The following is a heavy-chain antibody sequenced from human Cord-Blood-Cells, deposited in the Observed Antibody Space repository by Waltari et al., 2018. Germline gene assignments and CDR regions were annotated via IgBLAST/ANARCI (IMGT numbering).Heavy chain of an antibody. V-gene: IGHV3-30-3*01. CDR3: ARTRYSSSWYLLDY. Sequence: QVQLVESGGGVVQPGRSLRLSCAASGFTFSSYAMHWVRQAPGKGLEGVAVKSKDGSNKYDADSVKGRFTISRDNSKNTLYLQMNSRRAEDTAVYYCARTRYSSSWYLLDYWGQGTLVTVSS. D-gene: IGHD6-13*01. CDR2: KSKDGSNK. J-gene: IGHJ4*02. CDR1: GFTFSSYA.